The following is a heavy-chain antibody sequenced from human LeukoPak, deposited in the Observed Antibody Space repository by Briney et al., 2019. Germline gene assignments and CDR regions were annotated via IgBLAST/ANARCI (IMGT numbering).Heavy chain of an antibody. Sequence: GGSLRLSCAASGFTFSSYAMHWVRQAPGKGLEWVAVISYDRSNKYYADSVKGRFTISRDNSKNTLYLQMNSLRAEDTAVYYCARYKDLYYYGMDVWGQGTTVTVSS. CDR3: ARYKDLYYYGMDV. CDR2: ISYDRSNK. J-gene: IGHJ6*02. V-gene: IGHV3-30*04. CDR1: GFTFSSYA. D-gene: IGHD1-1*01.